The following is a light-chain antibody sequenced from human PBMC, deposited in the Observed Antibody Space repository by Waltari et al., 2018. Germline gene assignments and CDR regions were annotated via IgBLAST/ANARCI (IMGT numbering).Light chain of an antibody. CDR2: DAS. J-gene: IGKJ2*01. V-gene: IGKV3-11*01. CDR1: RSVSSY. Sequence: EIVLTQSPDTLSLSPGESATLSCRASRSVSSYLAWYQQNPGQAPRLLIYDASDRAPGVPARFTGTGSGTDFTLTISSLEPEDFALYYCQQRSFPYTFGQGTKLEIK. CDR3: QQRSFPYT.